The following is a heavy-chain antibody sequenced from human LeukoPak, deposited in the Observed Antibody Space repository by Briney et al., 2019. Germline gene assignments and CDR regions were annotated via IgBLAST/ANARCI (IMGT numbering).Heavy chain of an antibody. CDR1: GFTFSSYA. Sequence: PGGSLRLSCAASGFTFSSYAMSWVRQAPGKGLEWVSAISGSGGSTYYADSVKGRFTISRDNDKNSLYLQMNGLRAEDTAVYYCARDVGPYYYDSRGYYYFDYWGQGTLVTVSS. CDR3: ARDVGPYYYDSRGYYYFDY. V-gene: IGHV3-23*01. CDR2: ISGSGGST. D-gene: IGHD3-22*01. J-gene: IGHJ4*02.